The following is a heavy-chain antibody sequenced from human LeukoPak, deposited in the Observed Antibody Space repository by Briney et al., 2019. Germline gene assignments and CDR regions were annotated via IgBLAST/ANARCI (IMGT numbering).Heavy chain of an antibody. Sequence: ASVKVSCKVSGYTLTELSMHWVRQAPGKGLEWMGGCDPEDGETIYAQKFQGRVTMTEDTSTDTAYMELSSLRSEDTAVYYCATGDFWSGYYWGPFNYWGQGTLVTVSS. V-gene: IGHV1-24*01. CDR1: GYTLTELS. D-gene: IGHD3-3*01. J-gene: IGHJ4*02. CDR2: CDPEDGET. CDR3: ATGDFWSGYYWGPFNY.